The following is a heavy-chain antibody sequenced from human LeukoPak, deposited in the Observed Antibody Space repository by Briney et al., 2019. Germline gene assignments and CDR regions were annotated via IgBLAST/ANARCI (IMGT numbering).Heavy chain of an antibody. J-gene: IGHJ4*02. CDR3: AKLSSGWQIDY. CDR2: ISYVGSNK. CDR1: GFTFSSYG. D-gene: IGHD6-19*01. V-gene: IGHV3-30*18. Sequence: PGGSLRLSCAASGFTFSSYGMHWVRQAPGKGLEWVAVISYVGSNKYYADSVKGRFTISRDNSKNTLYLQMNSLRAEDTAVYYCAKLSSGWQIDYWGQGTLVTVSS.